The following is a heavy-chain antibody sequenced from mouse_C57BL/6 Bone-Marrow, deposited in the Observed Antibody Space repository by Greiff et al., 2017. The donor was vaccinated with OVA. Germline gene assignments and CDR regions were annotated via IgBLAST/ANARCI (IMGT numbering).Heavy chain of an antibody. D-gene: IGHD1-1*01. CDR2: IDPETGGT. Sequence: VQLVESGAELVRPGASVTLSCKASGYTFTDYEMHWVKQTPVHGLEWIGAIDPETGGTAYNQKFKGKAILTADKSSSTAYMELRSLTSEYAAVYYCTRKAYYYGSSYVFDYWGQGTTLTVSS. V-gene: IGHV1-15*01. CDR1: GYTFTDYE. CDR3: TRKAYYYGSSYVFDY. J-gene: IGHJ2*01.